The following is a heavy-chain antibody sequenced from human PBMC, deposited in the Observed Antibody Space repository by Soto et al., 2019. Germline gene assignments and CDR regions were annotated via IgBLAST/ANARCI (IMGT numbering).Heavy chain of an antibody. J-gene: IGHJ6*03. D-gene: IGHD3-3*01. CDR1: GFTFSNNS. CDR2: ISGSGAST. V-gene: IGHV3-23*01. CDR3: AKATIWSGSYYYYLEV. Sequence: GGSLRLSCASSGFTFSNNSLTWVRQAPGNVLEWVSAISGSGASTFYADSVKGRCTISRDNSENTLYLQMSCLRAEDTAVYYCAKATIWSGSYYYYLEVWGKGTTVTVSS.